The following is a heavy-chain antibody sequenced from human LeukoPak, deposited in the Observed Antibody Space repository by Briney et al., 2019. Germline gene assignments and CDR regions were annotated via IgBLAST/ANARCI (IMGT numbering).Heavy chain of an antibody. J-gene: IGHJ5*02. D-gene: IGHD2-15*01. Sequence: PGGSLRLSCAASGFTFSSYAMSWVRQAPGKGLEWVSAISGSGGSTYYADSVKGRFTISRDNSKNTLYLQMNGLRAEDTAVYYCAKDPYKVVVAAQGFDPWGQGTLVTVSS. CDR1: GFTFSSYA. CDR2: ISGSGGST. CDR3: AKDPYKVVVAAQGFDP. V-gene: IGHV3-23*01.